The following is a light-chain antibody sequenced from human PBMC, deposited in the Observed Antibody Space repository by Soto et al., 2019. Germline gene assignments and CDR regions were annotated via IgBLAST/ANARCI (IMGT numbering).Light chain of an antibody. CDR3: QQYGGSFRV. J-gene: IGKJ3*01. CDR1: QSVSSSY. V-gene: IGKV3-20*01. Sequence: EIVMTQSPATLSVSPGERATLSCRASQSVSSSYLAWYQQKPGQAPRLLIYGASSRATGIPDRFSGSGSGTDFTLTISRLEPEDFAVYYCQQYGGSFRVFGPGPKVDI. CDR2: GAS.